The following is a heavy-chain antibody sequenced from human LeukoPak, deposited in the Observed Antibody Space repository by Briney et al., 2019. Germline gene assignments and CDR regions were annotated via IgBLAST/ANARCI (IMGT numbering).Heavy chain of an antibody. CDR2: MNPNSGNT. V-gene: IGHV1-8*01. CDR1: GYTFTSYD. Sequence: ASVKVSCKASGYTFTSYDINWMRQATGQGLEWMGLMNPNSGNTGYAQKFQGRVTMTRNTSISTAYMELSSLRSEDTAVYYCARARHYYDSSGYYGTLPFDYWGQGTLVTVSS. J-gene: IGHJ4*02. CDR3: ARARHYYDSSGYYGTLPFDY. D-gene: IGHD3-22*01.